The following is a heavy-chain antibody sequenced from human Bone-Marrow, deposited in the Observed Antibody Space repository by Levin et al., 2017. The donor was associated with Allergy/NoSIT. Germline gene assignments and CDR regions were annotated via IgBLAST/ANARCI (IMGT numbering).Heavy chain of an antibody. D-gene: IGHD5-12*01. J-gene: IGHJ4*02. CDR3: VKEATWHLDY. Sequence: SCAASGLIFSDFFMHWVRQAPGKGLEWVGRIRNKANSYTTEYAASVKGRFIISRDDSKNSLYLQLNSLKSEDTALYFCVKEATWHLDYWGPGTLVTVSS. V-gene: IGHV3-72*01. CDR1: GLIFSDFF. CDR2: IRNKANSYTT.